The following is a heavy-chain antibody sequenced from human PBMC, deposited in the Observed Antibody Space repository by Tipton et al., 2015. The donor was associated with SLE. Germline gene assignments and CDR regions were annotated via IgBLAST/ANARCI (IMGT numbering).Heavy chain of an antibody. J-gene: IGHJ4*02. CDR3: ARGRFCFTSGCYGYYFGY. CDR1: GGSISSGGYY. V-gene: IGHV4-61*09. Sequence: TLSLTCTVSGGSISSGGYYWSWIRQPAGRGLEWIGHIYSSGGTDSNPSLNSRVSISLEASKNHFSLKLSSVTVADTAVYFCARGRFCFTSGCYGYYFGYWGQGTLLTVTS. CDR2: IYSSGGT. D-gene: IGHD2-2*01.